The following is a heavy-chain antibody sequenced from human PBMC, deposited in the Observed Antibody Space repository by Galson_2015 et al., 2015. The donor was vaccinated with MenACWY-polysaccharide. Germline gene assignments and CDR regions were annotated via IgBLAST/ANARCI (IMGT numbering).Heavy chain of an antibody. Sequence: SLRLSCAASGFTFSSYGMHWVRQAPGKGLEWVTYMTYDGSDQNYAGSVKGRFTISRDNSKSMLYLQMDSLRAEDTAVYHCAKREARNSGPFDLWGQGALVTVSS. D-gene: IGHD6-19*01. J-gene: IGHJ4*02. V-gene: IGHV3-30*18. CDR3: AKREARNSGPFDL. CDR1: GFTFSSYG. CDR2: MTYDGSDQ.